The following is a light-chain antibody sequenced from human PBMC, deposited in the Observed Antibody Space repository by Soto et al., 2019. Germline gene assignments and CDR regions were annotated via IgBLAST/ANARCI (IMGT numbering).Light chain of an antibody. CDR2: AAS. CDR3: QQTYSKQNYGSPALT. CDR1: QTIDNY. Sequence: DIQMTQSPSSLSASVGDRVTISCRASQTIDNYLNWYQQKPGKAPKLVIFAASNLQSGVPSRFSGGGSGTDFTLTISSLQPEDFATYYCQQTYSKQNYGSPALTFGGGTKVEI. V-gene: IGKV1-39*01. J-gene: IGKJ4*01.